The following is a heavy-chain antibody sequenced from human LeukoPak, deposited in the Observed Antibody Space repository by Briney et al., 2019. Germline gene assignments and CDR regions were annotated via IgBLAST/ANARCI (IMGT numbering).Heavy chain of an antibody. CDR1: RFNVSSNN. V-gene: IGHV3-53*01. CDR2: IYSGGST. D-gene: IGHD1-1*01. CDR3: ARGRTTGTASSPPNEDY. J-gene: IGHJ4*02. Sequence: PGGSLRLSCAAPRFNVSSNNMNWVRQAPGKGLEWVSVIYSGGSTYYADSVKGRFTISRDNSKNTLYLQMNSLRAEDTAVYYCARGRTTGTASSPPNEDYWGQGTLVTVSS.